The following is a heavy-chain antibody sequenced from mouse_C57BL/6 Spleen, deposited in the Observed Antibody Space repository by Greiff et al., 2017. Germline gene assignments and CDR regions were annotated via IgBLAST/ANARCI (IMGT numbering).Heavy chain of an antibody. J-gene: IGHJ4*01. CDR3: ARGGYYGNLKAMDY. D-gene: IGHD2-1*01. V-gene: IGHV5-6*02. Sequence: DVMLVESGGDLVKPGGSLKLSCAASGFTFSSYGMSWVRQTPDKRLEWVATISSGGSYTYYPDSVKGRFTISRDNAKNTLYLQMSSLKSEDTAMYYCARGGYYGNLKAMDYWGQGTSVTVSS. CDR2: ISSGGSYT. CDR1: GFTFSSYG.